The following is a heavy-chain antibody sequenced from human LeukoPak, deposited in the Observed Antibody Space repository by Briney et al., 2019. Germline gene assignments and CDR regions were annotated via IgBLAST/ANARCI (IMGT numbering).Heavy chain of an antibody. CDR2: IYDSGST. Sequence: SQTLSLTCTVSGGSISRGVYYWSWIRKHPGKVLEWIGYIYDSGSTYFNPSLRSRVNISVDTSKNQFSLKLSSVTAADTAVYYCARGAPPPGVGSSWVPFDYWGQGTLVTVSS. J-gene: IGHJ4*02. V-gene: IGHV4-31*03. D-gene: IGHD6-13*01. CDR1: GGSISRGVYY. CDR3: ARGAPPPGVGSSWVPFDY.